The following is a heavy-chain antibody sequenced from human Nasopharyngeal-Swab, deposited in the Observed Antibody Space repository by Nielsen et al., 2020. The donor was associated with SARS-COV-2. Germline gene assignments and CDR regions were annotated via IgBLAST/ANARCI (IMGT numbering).Heavy chain of an antibody. J-gene: IGHJ5*02. CDR2: IWYDGSNK. D-gene: IGHD6-19*01. CDR3: ARDAYSSGWYGGWFDP. CDR1: GFTFRSYG. Sequence: GGSLRLSCAASGFTFRSYGMHWVRQAPGKGLEWVAVIWYDGSNKYYADSVKGRFTISRDNSKNTLYLQMNSLRVEDTAVYYCARDAYSSGWYGGWFDPWGQGALVTVSS. V-gene: IGHV3-33*01.